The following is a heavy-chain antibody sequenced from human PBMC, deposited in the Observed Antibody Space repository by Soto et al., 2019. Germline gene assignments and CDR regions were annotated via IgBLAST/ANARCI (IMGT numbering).Heavy chain of an antibody. V-gene: IGHV4-59*01. CDR2: IYYSGST. CDR3: ARGLSGLLLWFGDGFDP. D-gene: IGHD3-10*01. CDR1: GGSISSYY. J-gene: IGHJ5*02. Sequence: QVQLQESGPGLVKPSETLSLTCTVSGGSISSYYWSWIRQPPGKGLEWIGYIYYSGSTNYNPSLKSRVTIPVDTSKNQFSLKLSSVTAADTAVYYCARGLSGLLLWFGDGFDPWGQGTLVTVSS.